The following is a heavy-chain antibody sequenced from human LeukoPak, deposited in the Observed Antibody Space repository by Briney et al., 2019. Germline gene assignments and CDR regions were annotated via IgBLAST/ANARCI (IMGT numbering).Heavy chain of an antibody. CDR3: AKWGDYDVLTGYYVSDF. CDR1: GFIFSNYA. J-gene: IGHJ4*02. D-gene: IGHD3-9*01. Sequence: GGSLRLSCAASGFIFSNYAMYWVRQAPGKGLEWVSAISGRSNNTYCADSVKGRFTISRDSSKNTLYLQMNSLRADDTAVYYCAKWGDYDVLTGYYVSDFWGQGTLVTVSS. V-gene: IGHV3-23*01. CDR2: ISGRSNNT.